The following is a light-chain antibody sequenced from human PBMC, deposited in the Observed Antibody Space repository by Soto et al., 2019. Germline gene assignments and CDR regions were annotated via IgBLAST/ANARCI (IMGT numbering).Light chain of an antibody. CDR1: QSINNNY. CDR2: GTI. Sequence: EIVLTQSPGTLSLSPGERATLSCRASQSINNNYVAWYQQKPGQAPRLLIYGTISRATGIPDRFSGSGSGTDFTLTISRLEPEDFAVYYCQQYGGSPLFTFGPGTKVDIK. CDR3: QQYGGSPLFT. V-gene: IGKV3-20*01. J-gene: IGKJ3*01.